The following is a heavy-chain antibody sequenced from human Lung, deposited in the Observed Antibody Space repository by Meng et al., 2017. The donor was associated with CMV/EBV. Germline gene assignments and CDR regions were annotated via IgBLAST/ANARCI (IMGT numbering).Heavy chain of an antibody. CDR1: GASISSENYF. CDR3: AREVDAARDSDAFDI. V-gene: IGHV4-30-4*01. J-gene: IGHJ3*02. Sequence: LXCIVSGASISSENYFWSWIRQPPGKGLEWIGYIHFNGNAYYNPSLESRAAISKDTSNNQSNDQFSLKLSSVTAADTAVYYCAREVDAARDSDAFDIWXQETMVTVSS. CDR2: IHFNGNA. D-gene: IGHD6-6*01.